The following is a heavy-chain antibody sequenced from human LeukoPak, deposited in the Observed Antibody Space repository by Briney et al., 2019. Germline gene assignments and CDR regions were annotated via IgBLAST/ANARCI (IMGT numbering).Heavy chain of an antibody. CDR3: AHSTVTQFDY. Sequence: TLSLTCTVSGGSISSYHWSWIRQPPGKGLEWLALIYWDDDKRYSPSLKSRLTITKDTSKNQVVLTMTNMDPVDTATYYCAHSTVTQFDYWGQGTLVTVSS. V-gene: IGHV2-5*08. J-gene: IGHJ4*02. CDR2: IYWDDDK. D-gene: IGHD4-17*01. CDR1: GGSISSYHW.